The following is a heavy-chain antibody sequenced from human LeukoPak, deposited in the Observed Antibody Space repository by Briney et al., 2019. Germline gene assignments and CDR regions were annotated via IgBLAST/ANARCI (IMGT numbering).Heavy chain of an antibody. CDR1: GFTFSSYG. CDR2: IRYDGSNK. CDR3: ARIITMIVVAGGY. J-gene: IGHJ4*02. V-gene: IGHV3-30*02. Sequence: GGSLRLSCAASGFTFSSYGMHWVRQAPGKGLEWVAFIRYDGSNKYYADSVKGRFTISRDNSKNTLYLQMNSLGAEDTAVYYCARIITMIVVAGGYWGQGTLVTVSS. D-gene: IGHD3-22*01.